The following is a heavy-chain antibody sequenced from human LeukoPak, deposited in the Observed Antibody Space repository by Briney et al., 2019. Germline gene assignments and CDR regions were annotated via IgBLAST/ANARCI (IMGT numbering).Heavy chain of an antibody. D-gene: IGHD6-25*01. CDR3: ATAPGHIRMDV. Sequence: ASVKVSCKASGGTFSSYTISWVRQAPGQGLEWMGRIIPILGIANYAQKFQGRVTITADKSTSTADMELSSLRSEDTAVYYCATAPGHIRMDVWGTGTTVTVSS. V-gene: IGHV1-69*02. CDR2: IIPILGIA. J-gene: IGHJ6*03. CDR1: GGTFSSYT.